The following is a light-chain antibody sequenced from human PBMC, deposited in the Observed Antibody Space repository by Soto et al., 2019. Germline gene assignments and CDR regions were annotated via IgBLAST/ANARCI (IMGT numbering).Light chain of an antibody. V-gene: IGLV2-14*01. Sequence: QSALTQPASVSGSPGQSITISCTGTSSDVGGYNYVSWYQQHPGKAPKLMIYDVSNRPSGVSNRFSGSKSGNTASLTISGLKAEDEADYYCSSYTSSSTLLYVFGTGTKLPVL. CDR1: SSDVGGYNY. CDR3: SSYTSSSTLLYV. J-gene: IGLJ1*01. CDR2: DVS.